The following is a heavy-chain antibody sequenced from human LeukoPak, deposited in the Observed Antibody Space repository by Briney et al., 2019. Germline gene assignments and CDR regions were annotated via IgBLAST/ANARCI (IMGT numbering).Heavy chain of an antibody. J-gene: IGHJ4*02. V-gene: IGHV3-23*01. CDR3: AKTEYYYDSSGYYSIDY. D-gene: IGHD3-22*01. CDR1: GFTFSSYA. CDR2: ISGSGGST. Sequence: GSLRLSCAASGFTFSSYAMSWVRQAPGKGLEWVSAISGSGGSTYYADSVKGRFTISRDNSKNTLYLQMNSLRAEDTAVYYCAKTEYYYDSSGYYSIDYWGQGTLVTVSS.